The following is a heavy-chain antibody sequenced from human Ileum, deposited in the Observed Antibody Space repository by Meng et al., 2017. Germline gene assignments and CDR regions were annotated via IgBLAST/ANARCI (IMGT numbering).Heavy chain of an antibody. CDR1: GFSFRSFW. CDR3: ARDLGTTGTAPY. Sequence: GESLKISCAASGFSFRSFWMNWVRQAPGKGLGWVANIKIDGSETHYVDSVKGRFTISRDNAREFLYLQMSSLRVEDTAVYYCARDLGTTGTAPYWGQGTLVTVSS. D-gene: IGHD1-1*01. V-gene: IGHV3-7*01. CDR2: IKIDGSET. J-gene: IGHJ4*02.